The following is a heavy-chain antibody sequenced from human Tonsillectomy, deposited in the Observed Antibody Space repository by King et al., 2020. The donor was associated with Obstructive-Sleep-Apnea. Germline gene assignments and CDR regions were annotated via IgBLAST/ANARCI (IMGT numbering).Heavy chain of an antibody. Sequence: QVQLQESGPGLVKPSQTLSLTCTVSGGSISRGGYYWSWVRQHPGKGLEWIGYIYYSGSPYYNPSLKSLVTISVDTAKNQFSLKLSSVTAADTAVYYCARLGCGGDCYSSKDWYFDLWGRGTLVTVSS. D-gene: IGHD2-21*02. J-gene: IGHJ2*01. CDR2: IYYSGSP. CDR3: ARLGCGGDCYSSKDWYFDL. V-gene: IGHV4-31*01. CDR1: GGSISRGGYY.